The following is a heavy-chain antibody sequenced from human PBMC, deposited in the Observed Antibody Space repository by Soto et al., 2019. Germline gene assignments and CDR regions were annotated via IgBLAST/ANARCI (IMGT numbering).Heavy chain of an antibody. Sequence: GGSLRLSCAASGFTFSSYGMNWVRQAPGKGLEWVSGIRSDGDTTYNAESVKGRFTVSRDGSKNTVYLQMNSLRAEDTAVYYCAKGKGVGATPDGANGWGQGTLVTVSS. CDR3: AKGKGVGATPDGANG. D-gene: IGHD1-26*01. J-gene: IGHJ4*02. CDR1: GFTFSSYG. CDR2: IRSDGDTT. V-gene: IGHV3-23*01.